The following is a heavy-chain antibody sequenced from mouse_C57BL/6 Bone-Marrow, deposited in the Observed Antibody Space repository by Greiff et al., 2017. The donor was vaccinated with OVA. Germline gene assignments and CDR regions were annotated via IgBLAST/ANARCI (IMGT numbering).Heavy chain of an antibody. J-gene: IGHJ2*01. CDR1: GYTFTDYN. Sequence: EVKLMESGPELVKPGASVKIPCKASGYTFTDYNMDWVKQSHGKSLEWIGDINPNNGGTIYNQKFKGKATLTVDKSSSTAYMELRSLTSEDTAVYYCARRDILLYYFDYWGQGTTLTVSS. D-gene: IGHD1-1*01. CDR2: INPNNGGT. V-gene: IGHV1-18*01. CDR3: ARRDILLYYFDY.